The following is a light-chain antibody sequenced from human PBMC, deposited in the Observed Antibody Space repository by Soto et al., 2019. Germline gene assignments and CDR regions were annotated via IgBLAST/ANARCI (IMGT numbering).Light chain of an antibody. V-gene: IGKV1-27*01. CDR2: AAS. Sequence: DIQMTQSPSSLSASVGDRVTITCRASQGISTYLAWYQQKPGTVPKLLIYAASTLQSGVPSRFSGSGSGTDFTLTISRLEPEDFAVYYCQQYGSFPITFGQGTRLAIK. J-gene: IGKJ5*01. CDR1: QGISTY. CDR3: QQYGSFPIT.